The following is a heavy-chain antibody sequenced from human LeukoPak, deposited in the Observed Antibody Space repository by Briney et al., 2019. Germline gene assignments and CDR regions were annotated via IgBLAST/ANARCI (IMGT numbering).Heavy chain of an antibody. V-gene: IGHV3-53*01. CDR3: ASLGYCSGGSCPKGDDWFDP. J-gene: IGHJ5*02. D-gene: IGHD2-15*01. CDR1: GFTVSSNY. CDR2: IYSGGST. Sequence: GGSLRLSCAASGFTVSSNYMSWVRQAPGKGLEWVSVIYSGGSTYYADSVKGRFTISRDNSKNTLYLQMNSLRAEDTAVYYCASLGYCSGGSCPKGDDWFDPWGQGTLVTVSS.